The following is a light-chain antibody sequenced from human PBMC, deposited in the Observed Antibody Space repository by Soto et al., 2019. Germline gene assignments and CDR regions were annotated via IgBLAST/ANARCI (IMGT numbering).Light chain of an antibody. CDR1: SSDVGNYDL. CDR2: EVN. CDR3: CAYAGSSTFV. Sequence: TEPASLSGSPGQSITIPCTGTSSDVGNYDLVSWYQRHPGKARKVVVHEVNKGPSGVCIRVSGSKSGSTASLTISGLQAEDEAEYYCCAYAGSSTFVFGAGTKVTVL. V-gene: IGLV2-23*02. J-gene: IGLJ1*01.